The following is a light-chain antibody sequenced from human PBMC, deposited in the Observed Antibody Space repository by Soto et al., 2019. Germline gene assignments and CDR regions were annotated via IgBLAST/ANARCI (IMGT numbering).Light chain of an antibody. CDR1: SRDVGGY. Sequence: QSALTQPASVSGSPGQSITISCTGTSRDVGGYVSWYQQHPGKAPKLMIYEVSNRPSGVSNRFSGSKSGNTASLTISGLQAEDEADYYCSSYTSSSTLVFGTGTKLTVL. CDR2: EVS. CDR3: SSYTSSSTLV. V-gene: IGLV2-14*01. J-gene: IGLJ1*01.